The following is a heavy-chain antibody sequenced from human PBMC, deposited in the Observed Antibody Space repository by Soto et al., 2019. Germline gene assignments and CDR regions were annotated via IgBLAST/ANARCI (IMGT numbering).Heavy chain of an antibody. D-gene: IGHD1-7*01. CDR2: IDPSDSYT. Sequence: GESLKISCKGSGYSFTSYWISWVRQMPGKGLEWMGRIDPSDSYTNYSPSFQGHVTISADKSISTAFLQWSSLKATDTAMYYCARRVGGWNYEFLDPWGQGTLVTVSS. CDR1: GYSFTSYW. V-gene: IGHV5-10-1*01. J-gene: IGHJ5*02. CDR3: ARRVGGWNYEFLDP.